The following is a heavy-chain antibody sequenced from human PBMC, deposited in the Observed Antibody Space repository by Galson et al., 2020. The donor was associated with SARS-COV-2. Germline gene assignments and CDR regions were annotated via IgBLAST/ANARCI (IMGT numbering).Heavy chain of an antibody. J-gene: IGHJ5*02. CDR2: FDPEDGET. Sequence: ASVKVSCKVSGYTLTELSMHWVRQAPGKGLEWMGGFDPEDGETIYAQKFQGRVTMTEDTSTDTAYMELSSLRSEDTAVYYCETAPTVTTPNWFDPWGQGTLVTVSS. CDR1: GYTLTELS. CDR3: ETAPTVTTPNWFDP. D-gene: IGHD4-4*01. V-gene: IGHV1-24*01.